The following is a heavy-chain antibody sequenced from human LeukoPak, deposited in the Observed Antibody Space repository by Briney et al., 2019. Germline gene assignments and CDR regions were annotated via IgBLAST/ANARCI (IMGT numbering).Heavy chain of an antibody. CDR3: ARSLYTIFGVVRSYYFDY. J-gene: IGHJ4*02. CDR2: ISSSGSTI. CDR1: GFTFSDYY. D-gene: IGHD3-3*01. V-gene: IGHV3-11*01. Sequence: PGGSLRLSCAASGFTFSDYYMSWIRQAPGKGLEWASYISSSGSTIYYADSVKGRFTISRDNAKNSLYLQMNSLRAEDTAVYYCARSLYTIFGVVRSYYFDYWGQGTLVTVSS.